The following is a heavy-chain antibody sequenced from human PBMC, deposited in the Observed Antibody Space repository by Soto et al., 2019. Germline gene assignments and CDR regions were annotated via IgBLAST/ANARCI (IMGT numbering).Heavy chain of an antibody. V-gene: IGHV3-23*01. CDR3: AKGRGGAYYYYGLDV. Sequence: EVQLLESGGGLVQPGESLTLSCAASGFTFNTYAMTWARRAPGKGLEWVSAISGSGATTYVAGSVKGRFTISRDNSKDTLYLQMNSLRAEDTAIYYCAKGRGGAYYYYGLDVWGQGTTVTVSS. D-gene: IGHD3-10*01. J-gene: IGHJ6*02. CDR2: ISGSGATT. CDR1: GFTFNTYA.